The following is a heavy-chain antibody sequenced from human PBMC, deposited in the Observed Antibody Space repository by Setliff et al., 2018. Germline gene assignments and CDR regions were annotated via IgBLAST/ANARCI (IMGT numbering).Heavy chain of an antibody. Sequence: PGESLKISCKGSGYSFTSYWLAWVRQMPGKGLEWMGIIYPGDSDTRYSPSFEGQVTISADKSISTAYLQWSSLKASDTAMYYCARQYYNFWSGYSPKKGWFDPWGQGTLVAVSS. J-gene: IGHJ5*02. CDR2: IYPGDSDT. CDR3: ARQYYNFWSGYSPKKGWFDP. V-gene: IGHV5-51*01. CDR1: GYSFTSYW. D-gene: IGHD3-3*01.